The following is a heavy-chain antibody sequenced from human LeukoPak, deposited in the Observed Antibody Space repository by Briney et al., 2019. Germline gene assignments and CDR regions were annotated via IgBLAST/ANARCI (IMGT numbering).Heavy chain of an antibody. CDR1: GITLSNYG. D-gene: IGHD3-22*01. V-gene: IGHV3-23*01. CDR2: ISDSGGST. CDR3: AKRGVVIRVILVGFHKEAYYFDS. Sequence: GGSLRLSCAVSGITLSNYGMSWVRQAPEKGLEWVAGISDSGGSTNYADSVKGRFTVSRDNPKNTLYLQMKSLRAEDTAVYFCAKRGVVIRVILVGFHKEAYYFDSWGQGALVTVSS. J-gene: IGHJ4*02.